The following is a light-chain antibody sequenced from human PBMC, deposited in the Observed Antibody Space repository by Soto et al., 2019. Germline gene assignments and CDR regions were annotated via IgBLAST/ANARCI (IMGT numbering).Light chain of an antibody. J-gene: IGKJ5*01. V-gene: IGKV1-5*03. CDR3: QQYNGLIT. Sequence: DIQMTQSPSTLSASVGDRVTITCRASQSISGWLAWYQQKPGKAPRLLICKASSLERGVPSRFSGSGAGTEFTLTISSLQPDDFATYYCQQYNGLITFGQGTRLEIK. CDR1: QSISGW. CDR2: KAS.